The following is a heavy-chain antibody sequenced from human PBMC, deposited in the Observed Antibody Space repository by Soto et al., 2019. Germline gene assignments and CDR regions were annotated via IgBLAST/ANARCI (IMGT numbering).Heavy chain of an antibody. CDR3: AKAGDYHGSESYFPLDY. CDR2: ISGSGGRT. D-gene: IGHD3-10*01. J-gene: IGHJ4*02. CDR1: GFTFSTYA. Sequence: EVQLLESGGVLVPPGGSLRLSCAASGFTFSTYAMTWVRQAPGKGLEWVSSISGSGGRTYYADSVKGRFTISRYNSKNTLYRQTNSLRAEDTAVYYCAKAGDYHGSESYFPLDYWGQGTLVPVSS. V-gene: IGHV3-23*01.